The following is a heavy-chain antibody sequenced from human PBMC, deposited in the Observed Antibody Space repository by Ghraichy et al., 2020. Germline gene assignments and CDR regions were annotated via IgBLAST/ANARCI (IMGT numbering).Heavy chain of an antibody. CDR2: IKEDGSEK. Sequence: GESLRLSCAASGFTFSSYWMSWVRQAPGKGLEWVANIKEDGSEKHYVDSVKGRFTISRDNAKNSLYLQINSLRGEDTAVYYCARERLGSGSYYNEFWGQGTLVTVAS. J-gene: IGHJ4*02. D-gene: IGHD3-10*01. CDR3: ARERLGSGSYYNEF. V-gene: IGHV3-7*03. CDR1: GFTFSSYW.